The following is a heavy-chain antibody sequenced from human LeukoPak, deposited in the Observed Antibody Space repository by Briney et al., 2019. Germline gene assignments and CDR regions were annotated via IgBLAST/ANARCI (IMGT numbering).Heavy chain of an antibody. Sequence: SETLSLTCTVSGGSISNNIYNWGWIRQPPGKGLAWIVSIYYSGSTDYNPSLKSRVTISVDTSKNQFSLKLNSVTAADTAVYYCARHKVRDWFDPWGQGTLVTVSS. J-gene: IGHJ5*02. CDR2: IYYSGST. CDR1: GGSISNNIYN. CDR3: ARHKVRDWFDP. V-gene: IGHV4-39*01.